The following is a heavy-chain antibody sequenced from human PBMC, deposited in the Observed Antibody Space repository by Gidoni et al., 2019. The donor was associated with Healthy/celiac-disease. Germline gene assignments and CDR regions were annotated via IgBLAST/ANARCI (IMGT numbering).Heavy chain of an antibody. V-gene: IGHV3-30-3*01. CDR2: ISYDGSNK. CDR1: GFTFSSYA. Sequence: PGRSLRLSCAASGFTFSSYAMHWVRQAPGKGLEWVAVISYDGSNKYYADSVKGRFTISRDNSKNTLYLQMNSLRAEDTAVYYCARDFGWTPKGVLCYWGQGTLVTVSS. J-gene: IGHJ4*02. D-gene: IGHD6-19*01. CDR3: ARDFGWTPKGVLCY.